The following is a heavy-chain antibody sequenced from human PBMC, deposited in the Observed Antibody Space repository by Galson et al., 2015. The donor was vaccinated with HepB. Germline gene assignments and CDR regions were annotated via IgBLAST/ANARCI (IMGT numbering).Heavy chain of an antibody. Sequence: SLRLSCAGSGFTFSNAWMSWVRQAPGKGPEWVGRIKSKVDDETTDYAAPVKGRFTISRDDSRDTLYLQMNSLRTEDTGEYYCHTNFYYSGPFDYWGQGALVTVSS. D-gene: IGHD3-10*01. CDR1: GFTFSNAW. CDR3: HTNFYYSGPFDY. V-gene: IGHV3-15*01. J-gene: IGHJ4*02. CDR2: IKSKVDDETT.